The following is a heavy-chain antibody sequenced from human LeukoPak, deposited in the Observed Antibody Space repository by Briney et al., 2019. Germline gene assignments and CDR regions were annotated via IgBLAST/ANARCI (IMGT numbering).Heavy chain of an antibody. V-gene: IGHV3-23*01. CDR1: GFDFSSHA. CDR3: AKDLLRIYWRTFDS. CDR2: FNDTGSST. Sequence: PGGSLRLSCAASGFDFSSHAMTWVRQAPGKGLEWVSSFNDTGSSTYYADSVKSRFTISRDNSKNTLYLQMTNLRAEDTAVYFCAKDLLRIYWRTFDSWGQGALVIVSS. J-gene: IGHJ4*02. D-gene: IGHD3-10*01.